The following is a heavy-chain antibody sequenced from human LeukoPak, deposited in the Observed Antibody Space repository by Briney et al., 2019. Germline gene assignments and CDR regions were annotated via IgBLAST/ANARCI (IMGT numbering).Heavy chain of an antibody. V-gene: IGHV4-34*01. D-gene: IGHD3-3*01. J-gene: IGHJ4*02. CDR1: GGSFTGYY. CDR3: ARQSATIFGVVID. CDR2: IYHSGSP. Sequence: PSETLSLTCVVNGGSFTGYYWSSIRQPPGKGLEWIGEIYHSGSPNYNPSLKSRLTISVDTSKKQFSLKMSSVTAADTAVYYCARQSATIFGVVIDWGQGTLVTVSS.